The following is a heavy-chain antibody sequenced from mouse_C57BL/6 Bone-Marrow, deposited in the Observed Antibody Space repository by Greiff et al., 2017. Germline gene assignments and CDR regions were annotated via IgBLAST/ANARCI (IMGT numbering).Heavy chain of an antibody. D-gene: IGHD1-1*01. V-gene: IGHV1-64*01. CDR1: GYTFTSYW. J-gene: IGHJ1*03. Sequence: QVQLQQPGAELVKPGASVKLSCKAYGYTFTSYWMHWVKQRPGQGLEWIGMIHPNSGSTNYNEKFKSKATLTVDKSSSTAYMQLSSLTSEDSAVYYCAKNPFTTVVATRWYFDVWGTGTTVTVSS. CDR3: AKNPFTTVVATRWYFDV. CDR2: IHPNSGST.